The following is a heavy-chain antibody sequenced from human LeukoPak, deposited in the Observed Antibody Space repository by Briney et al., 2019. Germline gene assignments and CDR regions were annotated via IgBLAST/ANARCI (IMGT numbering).Heavy chain of an antibody. D-gene: IGHD7-27*01. CDR1: GFPFSGFA. V-gene: IGHV3-30*02. J-gene: IGHJ3*01. CDR3: TKVRLLGALDDAFDV. Sequence: GGSLRLSCAASGFPFSGFAMHWVRQAPGKGLEWVAFIRHDGTNKYHSNSVQGRFTISRDNSRNTVYLQLNSLRPEDTAVYYCTKVRLLGALDDAFDVWGQGTTVTVSS. CDR2: IRHDGTNK.